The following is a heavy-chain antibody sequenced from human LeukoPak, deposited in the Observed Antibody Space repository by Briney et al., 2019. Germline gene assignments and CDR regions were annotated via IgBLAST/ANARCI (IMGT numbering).Heavy chain of an antibody. V-gene: IGHV3-23*01. D-gene: IGHD2-2*01. CDR3: AKEGLPCSSTSCYAY. CDR1: GFTVSTNY. Sequence: GGSLRPSCAASGFTVSTNYMSWVRQAPGKGLEWVSAISGSGGSTYYADSVKGRFTISRDNSKNTLYLQMNSLRAEDTAVYYCAKEGLPCSSTSCYAYWGQGTLVTVSS. CDR2: ISGSGGST. J-gene: IGHJ4*02.